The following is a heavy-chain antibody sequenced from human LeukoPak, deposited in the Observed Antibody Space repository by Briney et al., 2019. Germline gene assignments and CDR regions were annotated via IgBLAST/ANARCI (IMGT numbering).Heavy chain of an antibody. CDR1: GGSIFSGDYY. D-gene: IGHD3-22*01. CDR3: ARGDYNDGAGYLDH. CDR2: IYYNGIT. V-gene: IGHV4-30-4*01. Sequence: SETLSLACTVSGGSIFSGDYYWNWIRQPPGKGLEWIGYIYYNGITYYNPSLESRVTISVDTSKNQFSLKLSSVTAADTAVYYCARGDYNDGAGYLDHWGQGTLVPVSS. J-gene: IGHJ5*02.